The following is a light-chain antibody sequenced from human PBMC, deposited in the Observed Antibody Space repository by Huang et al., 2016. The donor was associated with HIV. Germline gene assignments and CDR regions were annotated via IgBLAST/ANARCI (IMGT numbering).Light chain of an antibody. Sequence: EIVLTQSPGTLSLAPGEKATLSCSASQRVNNNYFAGFQQKPGQAPRHLISGASSRATGLPDRFRGRWAGTDFTLTSSRLEPEDFAVYYCQQYGSAPMTVRQGTKVEI. J-gene: IGKJ1*01. CDR3: QQYGSAPMT. V-gene: IGKV3-20*01. CDR2: GAS. CDR1: QRVNNNY.